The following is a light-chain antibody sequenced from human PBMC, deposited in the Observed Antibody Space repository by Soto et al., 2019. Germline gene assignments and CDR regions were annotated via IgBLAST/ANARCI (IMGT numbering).Light chain of an antibody. J-gene: IGLJ3*02. CDR1: SSNIGAGYD. CDR3: QSYDTTLSSWV. CDR2: GNT. Sequence: QSVLTQAPSVYGAPGQRVTISCTGSSSNIGAGYDVQWYQHLPGTAPKLLIHGNTNRPSGVPDRFSGSKSGTSASLAITALQAEDEGDYYCQSYDTTLSSWVFGGGTKSPS. V-gene: IGLV1-40*01.